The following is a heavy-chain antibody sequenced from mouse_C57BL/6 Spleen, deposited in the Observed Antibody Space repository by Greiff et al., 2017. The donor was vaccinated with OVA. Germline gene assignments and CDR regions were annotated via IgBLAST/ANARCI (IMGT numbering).Heavy chain of an antibody. V-gene: IGHV1-82*01. CDR1: GYAFSSSC. J-gene: IGHJ3*01. D-gene: IGHD2-10*01. CDR3: ARYPYWTGTWFAY. Sequence: VQLQESGPELVKPGASVKISCKASGYAFSSSCMNWVKQRPGKGLEWIGRIYPGDGDTNYNGKFKGKATLTADKSSSTAYMKRSSLTSEDSAVYFCARYPYWTGTWFAYWGQEALVSLS. CDR2: IYPGDGDT.